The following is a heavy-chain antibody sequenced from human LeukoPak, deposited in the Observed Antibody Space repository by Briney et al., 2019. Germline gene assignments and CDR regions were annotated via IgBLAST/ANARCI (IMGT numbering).Heavy chain of an antibody. V-gene: IGHV4-4*07. Sequence: SETLSLTCTVSGGSISSYYWSWIRQPAGKGLEWIGRIYTSGSTNYNPSLKTRLTMSVDTSKTQFSLKLSSVTAADTAVYYCARGPTWAAAGATYGMDVWRQGTTVTVSS. CDR1: GGSISSYY. D-gene: IGHD6-13*01. J-gene: IGHJ6*02. CDR2: IYTSGST. CDR3: ARGPTWAAAGATYGMDV.